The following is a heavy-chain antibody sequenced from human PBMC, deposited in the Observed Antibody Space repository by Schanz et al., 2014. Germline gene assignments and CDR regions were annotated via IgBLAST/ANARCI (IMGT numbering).Heavy chain of an antibody. J-gene: IGHJ4*02. Sequence: PGGSLRLSCAASGFTFSDYYMSWIRQAPGKGLEWVSYISNSGTTIYYADSVKGRFTISRDNAKNSLYLQMNSLRVEDTAVYYCARGGYSSGWYARDIAHFDYWGQGTLVTVSS. CDR1: GFTFSDYY. CDR3: ARGGYSSGWYARDIAHFDY. D-gene: IGHD6-19*01. V-gene: IGHV3-11*01. CDR2: ISNSGTTI.